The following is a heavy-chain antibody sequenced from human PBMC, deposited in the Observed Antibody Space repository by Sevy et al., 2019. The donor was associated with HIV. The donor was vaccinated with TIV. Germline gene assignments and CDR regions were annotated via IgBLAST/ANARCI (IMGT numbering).Heavy chain of an antibody. CDR3: ARSAAGHEYYYGLDV. V-gene: IGHV4-39*01. CDR2: IYYNGHT. CDR1: GGSIVSSSYY. Sequence: SETLSLTCSVSGGSIVSSSYYWNWIRQPPGKGLEWIGSIYYNGHTYYNPSLKSRLTISIDTSKNQFYLTLSSVTAADTSIYYCARSAAGHEYYYGLDVWGQGVTVTVSS. J-gene: IGHJ6*02. D-gene: IGHD6-13*01.